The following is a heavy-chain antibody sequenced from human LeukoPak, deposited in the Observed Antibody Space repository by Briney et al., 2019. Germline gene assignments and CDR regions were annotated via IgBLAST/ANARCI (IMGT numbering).Heavy chain of an antibody. CDR1: GGSISSSSYY. J-gene: IGHJ6*02. Sequence: SETLSLTCTVSGGSISSSSYYWGWIRQPPGKGLEWIGSIYYSGSTYYNPSLKSRVTISVDTSKNQYSLQLSSVTAADTAVYYCARHKKPYDILTGYPNGYYYYGMDVWGQGTTVTVSS. D-gene: IGHD3-9*01. CDR2: IYYSGST. V-gene: IGHV4-39*01. CDR3: ARHKKPYDILTGYPNGYYYYGMDV.